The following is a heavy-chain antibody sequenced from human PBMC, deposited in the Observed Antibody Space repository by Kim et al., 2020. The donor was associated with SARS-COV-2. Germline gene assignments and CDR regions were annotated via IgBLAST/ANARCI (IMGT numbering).Heavy chain of an antibody. CDR3: ARRRVADY. V-gene: IGHV4-39*01. Sequence: TLSLTCTVSGSSVSLSSYYWGWIRQPPGEGLEWIGSISYRGFTYYNPSLKSRLTISVDTSKNQFSLNLSSVTAADTAVYYCARRRVADYWGQGSLVPV. D-gene: IGHD2-15*01. J-gene: IGHJ4*02. CDR2: ISYRGFT. CDR1: GSSVSLSSYY.